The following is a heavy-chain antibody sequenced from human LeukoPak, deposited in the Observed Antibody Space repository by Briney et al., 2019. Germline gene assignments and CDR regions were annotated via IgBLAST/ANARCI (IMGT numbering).Heavy chain of an antibody. CDR1: GFTLSSYW. J-gene: IGHJ4*02. CDR3: ARVHVGTDMVDLDY. CDR2: INGDGRIT. Sequence: PGGSLRLSCAASGFTLSSYWMHWVRQASGKGLVWVSRINGDGRITTYADSVKGRFTISRDTAKNTLYLQMNSLRAEDTAVYYCARVHVGTDMVDLDYWGQGTLVTVSS. V-gene: IGHV3-74*01. D-gene: IGHD5-18*01.